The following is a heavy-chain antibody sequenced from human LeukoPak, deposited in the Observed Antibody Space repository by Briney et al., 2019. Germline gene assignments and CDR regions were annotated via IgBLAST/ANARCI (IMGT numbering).Heavy chain of an antibody. CDR3: ARGSKWFGELIRRGEYYFDY. D-gene: IGHD3-10*01. V-gene: IGHV3-30*04. CDR2: ISHDGSKK. J-gene: IGHJ4*02. CDR1: GFTLSSYD. Sequence: PGGSLRLSSAASGFTLSSYDIHWVRQAPGKGLEWVAAISHDGSKKYYADSVKGRLTISRDNSKNTLYLQMNSLRAEDTAVYYCARGSKWFGELIRRGEYYFDYWGQGTLVTVSS.